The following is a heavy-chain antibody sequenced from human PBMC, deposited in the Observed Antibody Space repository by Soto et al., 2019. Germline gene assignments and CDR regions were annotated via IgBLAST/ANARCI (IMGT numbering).Heavy chain of an antibody. CDR2: ISSSGSTI. J-gene: IGHJ5*02. CDR3: ARDKHDYGDYVWFDP. Sequence: HRGSLNLSSAAPGVTLISYRMNLDRQAKGKGLEWVSYISSSGSTIYYADSVKGRFTISRDNAKNSLYLQMNSLRAEDTAVYYCARDKHDYGDYVWFDPWGQGTLVTGAS. V-gene: IGHV3-48*03. D-gene: IGHD4-17*01. CDR1: GVTLISYR.